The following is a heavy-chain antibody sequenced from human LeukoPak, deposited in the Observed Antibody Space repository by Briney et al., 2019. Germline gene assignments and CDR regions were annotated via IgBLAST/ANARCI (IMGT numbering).Heavy chain of an antibody. CDR3: AKDRGGGRRWELLD. CDR2: ISYSGNII. J-gene: IGHJ4*02. CDR1: GFTFSSYA. D-gene: IGHD1-26*01. Sequence: GGSLRLSCAASGFTFSSYAMSWVRQAPGKGLEWVSGISYSGNIIYYVDSVNGRFTISRDNSKNTLYLQMNSLRAEDTAVYYCAKDRGGGRRWELLDWGQGTLVTVSS. V-gene: IGHV3-23*01.